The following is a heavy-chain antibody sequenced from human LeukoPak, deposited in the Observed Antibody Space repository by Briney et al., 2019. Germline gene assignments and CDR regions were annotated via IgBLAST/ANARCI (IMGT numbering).Heavy chain of an antibody. D-gene: IGHD3-22*01. CDR1: GFTFSTNG. CDR2: IRYGGSNT. V-gene: IGHV3-30*02. J-gene: IGHJ4*02. Sequence: PGGSLRLSCAASGFTFSTNGMHWVRQAPGKGLEWVAFIRYGGSNTQYADSVKGRFTISRDNSKNTLYLQMNSLRAEDTAMYYCAKVVRYYYDSSGSALDYWGQGTLVTVSS. CDR3: AKVVRYYYDSSGSALDY.